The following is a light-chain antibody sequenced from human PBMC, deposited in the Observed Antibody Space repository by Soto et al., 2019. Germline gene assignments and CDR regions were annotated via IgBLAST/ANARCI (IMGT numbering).Light chain of an antibody. CDR2: EVS. CDR1: SSNIGAYNF. CDR3: NSFTSRISLV. V-gene: IGLV2-14*01. Sequence: SVLSQPDSVSGSPGRSITISCTGTSSNIGAYNFVSWYQQHPGKVPKVIIYEVSNRPSGVPDRFSGSKSGNTASLTISGLQADDEADYYYNSFTSRISLVFGGGTKVTVL. J-gene: IGLJ3*02.